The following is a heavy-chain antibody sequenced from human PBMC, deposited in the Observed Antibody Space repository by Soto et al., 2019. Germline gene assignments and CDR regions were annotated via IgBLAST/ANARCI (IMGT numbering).Heavy chain of an antibody. CDR2: IYYSGST. Sequence: QVQLQESGPGLVKPSETLSLTCTVSGGSISSYYWSWIRQPPGKGLEWIGYIYYSGSTNYNPSLKSRVTISVDTSKNQFSLKLSSVTAADTAVYYCARSYYDFWSLDYYYYMDVWGKGTTVTVSS. D-gene: IGHD3-3*01. V-gene: IGHV4-59*01. CDR1: GGSISSYY. CDR3: ARSYYDFWSLDYYYYMDV. J-gene: IGHJ6*03.